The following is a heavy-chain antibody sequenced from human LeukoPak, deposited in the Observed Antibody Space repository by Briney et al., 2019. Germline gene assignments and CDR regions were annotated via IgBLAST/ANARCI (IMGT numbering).Heavy chain of an antibody. Sequence: PGGSLRLACAASGFTFSSYGVQWVRQAPGRGLEWVAVIWYDGSNKYYTDSVKGRFTISRDNSKKTRYLEMNSLRAEDTAVYYCARERGSGWYYFDYWGQGSLVTVSS. V-gene: IGHV3-33*01. J-gene: IGHJ4*02. CDR1: GFTFSSYG. CDR3: ARERGSGWYYFDY. CDR2: IWYDGSNK. D-gene: IGHD6-19*01.